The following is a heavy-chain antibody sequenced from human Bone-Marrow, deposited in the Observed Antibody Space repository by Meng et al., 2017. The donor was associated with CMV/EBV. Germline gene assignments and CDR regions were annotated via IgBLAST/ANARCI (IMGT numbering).Heavy chain of an antibody. D-gene: IGHD3-22*01. Sequence: SGPTLVNPTQTLTLTCTFSGFSLSTSGVGVGWIRQPPGKALEWLALIYWNDDKRYSPSLKSRLTITKDTSKNQVVLTMTNMDPMDTATYYCAHNVRSYYYDSSGYWVYWGQGTLVTVSS. V-gene: IGHV2-5*01. CDR1: GFSLSTSGVG. CDR3: AHNVRSYYYDSSGYWVY. CDR2: IYWNDDK. J-gene: IGHJ4*02.